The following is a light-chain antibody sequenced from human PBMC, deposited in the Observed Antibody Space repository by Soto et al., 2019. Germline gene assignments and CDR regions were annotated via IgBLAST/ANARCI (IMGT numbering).Light chain of an antibody. V-gene: IGKV3-20*01. CDR3: QQYGSSPYT. CDR1: QSVTSSY. Sequence: EVVLTQSPGTLSLSPGERVTLSCRASQSVTSSYLAWYQHKSGQAPRLLIFAASSRATGIPDRFSGSGSGTDFTLTISRLEPEDFALYYCQQYGSSPYTFDQGTKLEIK. CDR2: AAS. J-gene: IGKJ2*01.